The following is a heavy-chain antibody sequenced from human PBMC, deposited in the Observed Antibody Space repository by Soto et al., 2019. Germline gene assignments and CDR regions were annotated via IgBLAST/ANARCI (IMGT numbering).Heavy chain of an antibody. Sequence: ASVKVSCKASGYTFTSYYMHWVRQAPGQGXEWMGIINPSGGSTSYAQKFQGRVTMTRDTSTSTVYMELSSLRPEDTAVYYCARDKKGYSYGYYYYYGMDVWGQGTTVTVFS. D-gene: IGHD5-18*01. CDR2: INPSGGST. CDR3: ARDKKGYSYGYYYYYGMDV. CDR1: GYTFTSYY. J-gene: IGHJ6*02. V-gene: IGHV1-46*01.